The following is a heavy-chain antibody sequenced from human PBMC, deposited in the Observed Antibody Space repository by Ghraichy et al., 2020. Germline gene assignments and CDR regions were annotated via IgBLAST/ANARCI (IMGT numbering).Heavy chain of an antibody. V-gene: IGHV4-59*01. CDR3: ARVLMATSDWYFDL. Sequence: SETLSLTCTVSGGSISSYYWSWIRQPPGKGLEWIGYIYYSGSTNYNPSLKSRVTISVDTSKNQFSLKLSSVTAADTAVYYCARVLMATSDWYFDLWGRGTLVTVSS. CDR2: IYYSGST. D-gene: IGHD5-24*01. CDR1: GGSISSYY. J-gene: IGHJ2*01.